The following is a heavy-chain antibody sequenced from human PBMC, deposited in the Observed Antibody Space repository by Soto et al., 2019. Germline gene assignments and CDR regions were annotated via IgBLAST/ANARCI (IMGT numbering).Heavy chain of an antibody. CDR3: ARDHGDYVLNWFDP. J-gene: IGHJ5*02. Sequence: QVQLQESGPGLVKPSETLSLTCTVSGGSVSSGSYYWSWIRQPPGKGLEWIGYIYYSGRTNYNPSLKSRVTIAVDTSNNQFPLKLSSVTAADTAVYYCARDHGDYVLNWFDPWGQGTPVTVSS. CDR2: IYYSGRT. D-gene: IGHD4-17*01. V-gene: IGHV4-61*01. CDR1: GGSVSSGSYY.